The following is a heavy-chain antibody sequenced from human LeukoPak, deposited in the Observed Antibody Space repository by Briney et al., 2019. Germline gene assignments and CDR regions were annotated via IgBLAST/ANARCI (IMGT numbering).Heavy chain of an antibody. CDR1: GFTFSSYA. CDR3: AKVFEGYCSSTSCHTFYYHYMDV. V-gene: IGHV3-23*01. CDR2: ISGSGGST. J-gene: IGHJ6*03. Sequence: GGSLRLSCAASGFTFSSYAMSWVRQAPGKGLEWVSAISGSGGSTYYADSVKGRFTISRDNSKNTLYLQMNSLRAEDTAVYYCAKVFEGYCSSTSCHTFYYHYMDVWGKGTTVTVSS. D-gene: IGHD2-2*02.